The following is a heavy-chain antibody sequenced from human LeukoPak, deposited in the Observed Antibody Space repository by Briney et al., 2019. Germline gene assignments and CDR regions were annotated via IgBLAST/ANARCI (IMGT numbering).Heavy chain of an antibody. CDR2: ISSSSYI. Sequence: GGSLRLSCAASGFTFSSYSMNWVRQAPGKGLEWVSSISSSSYIYYADSVKGRFTISRDNAKNSLYLQMNSLRAEDTAVYYCAKDMGYYDFWSGYPTYFDYWGQGTLVTVSS. D-gene: IGHD3-3*01. CDR3: AKDMGYYDFWSGYPTYFDY. J-gene: IGHJ4*02. V-gene: IGHV3-21*01. CDR1: GFTFSSYS.